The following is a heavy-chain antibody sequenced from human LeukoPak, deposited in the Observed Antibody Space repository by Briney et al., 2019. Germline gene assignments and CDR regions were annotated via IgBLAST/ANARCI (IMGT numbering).Heavy chain of an antibody. D-gene: IGHD1-26*01. CDR1: GYTFTSYG. J-gene: IGHJ4*02. CDR2: ISTYNGDT. V-gene: IGHV1-18*01. CDR3: ATHPGIVGGGDY. Sequence: ASVKVSCKASGYTFTSYGITWVRQAPGEGLEWLGWISTYNGDTNYAQNLQGRVTMTTDTSTSTAYMELRGLRSDDTAVYYCATHPGIVGGGDYWGQGTLVTVSS.